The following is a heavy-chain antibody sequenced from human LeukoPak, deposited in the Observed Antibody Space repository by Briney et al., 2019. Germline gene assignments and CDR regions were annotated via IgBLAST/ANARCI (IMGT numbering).Heavy chain of an antibody. V-gene: IGHV3-30*03. D-gene: IGHD3-22*01. CDR2: ISYDGSNK. CDR1: GFTFSSYG. CDR3: ARVLGDSSGYGWAFDI. Sequence: GRSLRLSCAASGFTFSSYGMHWVRQAPGKGLEWVAVISYDGSNKYYADSVKGRFTISRDNSKNTLYLQMNSLRAGDTAVYYCARVLGDSSGYGWAFDIWGQGTMVTVSS. J-gene: IGHJ3*02.